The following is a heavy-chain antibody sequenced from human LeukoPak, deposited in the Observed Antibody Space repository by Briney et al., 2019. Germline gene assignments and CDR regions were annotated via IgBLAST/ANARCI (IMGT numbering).Heavy chain of an antibody. V-gene: IGHV4-4*02. D-gene: IGHD4-17*01. J-gene: IGHJ5*02. CDR2: IYHSGST. CDR1: GFTFSSYSM. Sequence: PGGSLRLSCAASGFTFSSYSMNWVRQAPGKGLEWIGEIYHSGSTNYNPSLKSRVTISVDKSKNQFSLKLSSVTAADTAVYYCARVNGMTTVTQGGDWFDPWGQGTLVTVSS. CDR3: ARVNGMTTVTQGGDWFDP.